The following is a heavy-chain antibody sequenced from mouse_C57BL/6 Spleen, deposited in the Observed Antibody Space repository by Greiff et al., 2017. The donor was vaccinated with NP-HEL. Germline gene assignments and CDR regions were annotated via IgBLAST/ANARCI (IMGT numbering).Heavy chain of an antibody. Sequence: EVQLQQSGPELVKPGASVKISCKASGYTFTDYYMNWVKQSHGKSLEWIGDINPKNGGTSYNQKFKGKATLTVAKSSITAYMELRSLTSEDSAVYYCARGESFAYWGQGTLVTVSA. CDR2: INPKNGGT. J-gene: IGHJ3*01. V-gene: IGHV1-26*01. CDR3: ARGESFAY. CDR1: GYTFTDYY.